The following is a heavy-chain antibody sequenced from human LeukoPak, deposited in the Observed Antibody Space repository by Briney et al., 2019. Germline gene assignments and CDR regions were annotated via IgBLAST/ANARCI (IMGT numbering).Heavy chain of an antibody. J-gene: IGHJ4*02. V-gene: IGHV4-61*05. Sequence: PSETLSLTCTVSGGSISSSSYYWGWIRQPPGKGLEWIGYIYYSGSTNYNPSLKSRVTISVDTSKNQFSLKLSSVTAADTAVYYCARGYSYRYYFDYWGQGTLVTVSS. CDR2: IYYSGST. D-gene: IGHD5-18*01. CDR3: ARGYSYRYYFDY. CDR1: GGSISSSSYY.